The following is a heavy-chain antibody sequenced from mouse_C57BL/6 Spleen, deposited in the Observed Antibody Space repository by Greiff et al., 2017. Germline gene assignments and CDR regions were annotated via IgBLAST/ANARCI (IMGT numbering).Heavy chain of an antibody. V-gene: IGHV1-75*01. CDR2: IFTGSGST. J-gene: IGHJ3*01. D-gene: IGHD3-2*02. CDR3: ARGDSSGPWFAY. CDR1: GYTFTDYY. Sequence: QVQLQQSGPELVKPGASVKISCKASGYTFTDYYINWVKQRPGQGLEWIGWIFTGSGSTYYNEKFKGTATLTVDQSSSTAYMLLISLTSEDAEVYFCARGDSSGPWFAYWGQGTLVTVSA.